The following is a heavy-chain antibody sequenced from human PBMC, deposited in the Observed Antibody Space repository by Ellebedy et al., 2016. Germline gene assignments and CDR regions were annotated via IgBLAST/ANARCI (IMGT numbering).Heavy chain of an antibody. CDR3: AGGSYSSGSYVHFDY. D-gene: IGHD3-10*01. V-gene: IGHV4-39*01. CDR1: GGSISTTYS. CDR2: IYYGGTT. J-gene: IGHJ4*01. Sequence: SETLSLTCTVSGGSISTTYSWGWIRQPPGKGLEWIGSIYYGGTTYYNQSLKSRLIISVDTSKNQFSLKLNSVTAADTAVYFCAGGSYSSGSYVHFDYWGHGILVTVSS.